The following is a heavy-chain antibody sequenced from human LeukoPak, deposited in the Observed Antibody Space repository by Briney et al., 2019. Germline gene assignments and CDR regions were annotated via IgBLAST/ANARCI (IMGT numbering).Heavy chain of an antibody. CDR3: ARGGSVVYSSGRYNWFDP. CDR2: IYYSGST. J-gene: IGHJ5*02. CDR1: GGSISSYY. V-gene: IGHV4-59*12. D-gene: IGHD6-19*01. Sequence: PSETLSLTCTVSGGSISSYYWSWIRQPPGKGLEWIGYIYYSGSTNYNPSLKSRVTISVYTSKNQFSLKLSSVTAADTAVYYCARGGSVVYSSGRYNWFDPWGQGTLVTVSS.